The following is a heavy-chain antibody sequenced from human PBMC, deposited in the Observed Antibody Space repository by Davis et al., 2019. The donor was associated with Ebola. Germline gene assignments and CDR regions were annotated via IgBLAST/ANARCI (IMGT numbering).Heavy chain of an antibody. D-gene: IGHD3-3*01. CDR3: ARDREGYDFWSGYFDY. CDR1: GFTFSSYW. V-gene: IGHV3-7*03. CDR2: IKQDGSEK. J-gene: IGHJ4*02. Sequence: GGSLRLSCAASGFTFSSYWMSWVRQAPGKGLEWVANIKQDGSEKYYVDSVKGRFTISRDNAKNSLYLQMNSLRAEDTAVYYCARDREGYDFWSGYFDYWGQGTLVTVSS.